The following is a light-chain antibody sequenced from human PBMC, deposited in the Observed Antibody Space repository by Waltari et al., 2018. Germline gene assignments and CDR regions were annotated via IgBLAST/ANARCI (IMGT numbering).Light chain of an antibody. CDR1: SGYSNYK. CDR2: VGTGGIVG. J-gene: IGLJ3*02. CDR3: GADHGSGSNFVSWV. Sequence: QPVLTQPPSASASLGASVTLTCTLSSGYSNYKVDWYQQRPGKGPRFVMRVGTGGIVGSKGDGIPDRFSVLGSGLNGYLTIKNIQEEDESDYHCGADHGSGSNFVSWVFGGGTKLTVL. V-gene: IGLV9-49*01.